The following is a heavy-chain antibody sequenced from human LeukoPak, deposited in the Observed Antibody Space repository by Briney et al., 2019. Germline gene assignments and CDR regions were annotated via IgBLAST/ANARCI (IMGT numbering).Heavy chain of an antibody. D-gene: IGHD6-19*01. J-gene: IGHJ6*03. CDR1: GGTFSNYA. CDR2: IVPIFDTA. CDR3: ARTGYSSGWYVSYYYYMDV. Sequence: SVKVSCKASGGTFSNYAISWVRQAPGQGLEWMGGIVPIFDTADYAQKFQGRLTITADDSTSTAYMELSRLRSDDTAVYYCARTGYSSGWYVSYYYYMDVWGKGTTVTVSS. V-gene: IGHV1-69*01.